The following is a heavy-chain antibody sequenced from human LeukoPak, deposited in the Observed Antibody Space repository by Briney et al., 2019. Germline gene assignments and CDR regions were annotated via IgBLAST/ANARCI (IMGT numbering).Heavy chain of an antibody. D-gene: IGHD2-15*01. V-gene: IGHV3-23*01. J-gene: IGHJ4*02. CDR1: GFTFSSYA. Sequence: GGSLRLSCAASGFTFSSYAMSWVRQAPGKGLEWVSGISGTGGSTYYADSVKGRFTISRDNSKNTLFLQMNNLRAEDTAIYYCAKDGEVVVVVAAYFDYWGQGTLVTVSS. CDR3: AKDGEVVVVVAAYFDY. CDR2: ISGTGGST.